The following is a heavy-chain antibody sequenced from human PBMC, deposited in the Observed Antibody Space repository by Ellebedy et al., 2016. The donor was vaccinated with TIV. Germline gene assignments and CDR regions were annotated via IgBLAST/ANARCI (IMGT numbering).Heavy chain of an antibody. CDR1: RVSITDPTYY. CDR3: ARHLRYSDWRILDL. V-gene: IGHV4-39*01. CDR2: IFHSGTT. J-gene: IGHJ5*02. Sequence: MPSETLSLTCTVSRVSITDPTYYWAWLRQPPGKGLDWLGTIFHSGTTYKSPSLSSRGSMSVDTSRNQFSLDLKSVTAADTAVYYCARHLRYSDWRILDLWGPGILVAVSS. D-gene: IGHD3-9*01.